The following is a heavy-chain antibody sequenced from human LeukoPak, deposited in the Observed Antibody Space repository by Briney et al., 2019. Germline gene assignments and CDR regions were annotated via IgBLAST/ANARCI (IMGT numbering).Heavy chain of an antibody. CDR1: GSTFSSYS. D-gene: IGHD2-2*01. CDR3: ARGVVPAAFDY. J-gene: IGHJ4*02. V-gene: IGHV3-21*01. Sequence: GGSLRLSCAASGSTFSSYSMNWVRQAPGKGLEWVSSISSSSDHIAYADSVKGRFTISRDNAKNALYLQVNSLRAEDTAVYYCARGVVPAAFDYWGQGTLITVSS. CDR2: ISSSSDHI.